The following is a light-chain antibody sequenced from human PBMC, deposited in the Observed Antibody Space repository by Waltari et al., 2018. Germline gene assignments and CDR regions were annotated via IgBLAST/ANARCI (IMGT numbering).Light chain of an antibody. CDR2: GTR. CDR3: AAWDDSLNGPV. CDR1: SSNIGDNT. Sequence: QSVLTQPPSASGTPGQSILISCSGSSSNIGDNTVTWYQQVPGTAPKLLIYGTRERPSGASNRLAGSKSGTSASLAISALQPEDEADYYCAAWDDSLNGPVFGTGTKVTVL. V-gene: IGLV1-44*01. J-gene: IGLJ1*01.